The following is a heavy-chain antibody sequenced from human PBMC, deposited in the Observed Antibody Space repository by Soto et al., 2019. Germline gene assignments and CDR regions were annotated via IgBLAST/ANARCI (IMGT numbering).Heavy chain of an antibody. CDR3: ARDKLEGNWFAP. CDR2: IYHSGST. CDR1: GGSISSGGYS. J-gene: IGHJ5*02. Sequence: SETLSLTCAVSGGSISSGGYSWNWIRQPPGKGLEWIGYIYHSGSTLYNPSLKSRVTKSVDKSKNQFSLKLSSVTAADTAVYYCARDKLEGNWFAPRGQETLVTVS. V-gene: IGHV4-30-2*01.